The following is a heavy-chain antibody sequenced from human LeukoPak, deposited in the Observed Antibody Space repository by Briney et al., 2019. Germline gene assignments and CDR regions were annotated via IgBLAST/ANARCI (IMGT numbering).Heavy chain of an antibody. V-gene: IGHV3-48*04. J-gene: IGHJ4*02. CDR1: GFTFSSYS. Sequence: GGSLRLSCAASGFTFSSYSMNWVRQAPGKGLEWVSYIGNSGSTIYYADSVKGRFTISRDNAKNSLYVQMNSLRAEDTAVYYYAPYSTSQGSSDYWGQGTLVTVSS. CDR2: IGNSGSTI. CDR3: APYSTSQGSSDY. D-gene: IGHD6-6*01.